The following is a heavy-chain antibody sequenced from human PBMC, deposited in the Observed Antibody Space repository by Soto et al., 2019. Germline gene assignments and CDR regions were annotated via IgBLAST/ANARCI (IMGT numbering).Heavy chain of an antibody. CDR2: INHSGST. V-gene: IGHV4-34*01. CDR1: GGSFSGYY. Sequence: KSSETLSLTCAVYGGSFSGYYWSWIRQPPGKGLEWIGEINHSGSTNYNPSLKSRVTISVDTSKNQFSLKLSSVTAADTAVYYCARAWIWNVWGQGTTVTVSS. CDR3: ARAWIWNV. J-gene: IGHJ6*02. D-gene: IGHD5-12*01.